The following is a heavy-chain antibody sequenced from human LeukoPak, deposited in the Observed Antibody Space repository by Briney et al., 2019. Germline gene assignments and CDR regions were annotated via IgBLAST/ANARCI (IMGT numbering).Heavy chain of an antibody. CDR2: IGIDSGNT. V-gene: IGHV3-48*01. D-gene: IGHD1-1*01. J-gene: IGHJ4*02. Sequence: GGSLRLFCTASGFPFIEYSMNWVRQVPGKGLEWIAYIGIDSGNTKYADSVRGRFTISADKTKNSLYLQMNSLRVDDTAVYYRARDHNYAFDNWGQGTLVSVAS. CDR1: GFPFIEYS. CDR3: ARDHNYAFDN.